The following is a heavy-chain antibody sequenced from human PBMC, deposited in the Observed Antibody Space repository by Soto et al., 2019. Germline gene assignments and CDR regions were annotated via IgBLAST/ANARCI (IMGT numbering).Heavy chain of an antibody. CDR1: GGTFSSYT. J-gene: IGHJ4*02. CDR3: ARDLRLVPTGYYFDY. D-gene: IGHD5-12*01. V-gene: IGHV1-69*02. Sequence: QVQLVQSGAEVKKPGSSVKVSCKASGGTFSSYTISWVRQAPGQGLEWMGRIIPILGIANYAQKFQGRVTITADKSTSTAYMELSSLRSEDTAVYYCARDLRLVPTGYYFDYWGQGTLVTVSS. CDR2: IIPILGIA.